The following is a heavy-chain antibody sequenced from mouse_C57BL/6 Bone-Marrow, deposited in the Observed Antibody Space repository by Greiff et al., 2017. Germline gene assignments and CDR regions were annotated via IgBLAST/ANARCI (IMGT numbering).Heavy chain of an antibody. V-gene: IGHV14-3*01. CDR1: GFNIKNTY. CDR3: AREGAYGSSYGYFDV. CDR2: IDPANGNT. Sequence: EVKLVESVAELVRPGASVKLSCTASGFNIKNTYMHWVKQRPEQGLEWIGRIDPANGNTKYAPKFQGKATITADTSSNTAYLQLSSLTSEDTAIYYCAREGAYGSSYGYFDVWGTGTTVTVSS. J-gene: IGHJ1*03. D-gene: IGHD1-1*01.